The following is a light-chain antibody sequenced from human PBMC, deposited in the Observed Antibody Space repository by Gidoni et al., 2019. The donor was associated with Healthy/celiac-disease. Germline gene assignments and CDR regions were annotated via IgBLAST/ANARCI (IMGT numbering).Light chain of an antibody. CDR1: SSNIAAGYD. Sequence: QSVLTQPPPVSGAPGQRVTISCTGSSSNIAAGYDVHWYQQLPGTAPKLLIYGNSNRPSGVPDRFSGSKSGTSASLAITGLQAEDEADYYCQSYDSSLSGPWVFGGGTKLTVL. V-gene: IGLV1-40*01. CDR3: QSYDSSLSGPWV. CDR2: GNS. J-gene: IGLJ3*02.